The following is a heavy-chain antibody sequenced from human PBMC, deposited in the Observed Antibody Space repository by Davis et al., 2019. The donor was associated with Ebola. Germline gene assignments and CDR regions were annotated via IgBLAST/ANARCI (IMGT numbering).Heavy chain of an antibody. CDR3: ARLFWFPQEKGAFDI. D-gene: IGHD3-10*01. V-gene: IGHV3-11*06. J-gene: IGHJ3*02. Sequence: GESLKISCAASGFTFSDYYMSWIRQAPGKGLEWVSYISSSSSYIYYADSVKGRFTISRDDAKNSLYLQMNSLRAEDTAVYYCARLFWFPQEKGAFDIWGQGTMVTVSS. CDR2: ISSSSSYI. CDR1: GFTFSDYY.